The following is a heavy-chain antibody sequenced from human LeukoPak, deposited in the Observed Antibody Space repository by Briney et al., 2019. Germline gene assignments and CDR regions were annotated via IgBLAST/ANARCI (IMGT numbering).Heavy chain of an antibody. V-gene: IGHV3-53*05. Sequence: GGSLRLSCAASGFTVSSNYMSWVRQAPGKGLEWVSVIYSGGSTYYADSVKGRFTISRDNSKNTLYLQMNSLRAEDTAVYYCARGAPYRSGGGSCCDYWGQGTLVTVSS. CDR3: ARGAPYRSGGGSCCDY. CDR2: IYSGGST. J-gene: IGHJ4*02. CDR1: GFTVSSNY. D-gene: IGHD2-15*01.